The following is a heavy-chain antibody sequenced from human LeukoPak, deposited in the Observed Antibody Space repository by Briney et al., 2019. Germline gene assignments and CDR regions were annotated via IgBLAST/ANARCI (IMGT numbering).Heavy chain of an antibody. CDR3: ARYYYGSGSPTPPYYFDY. CDR2: INHNAETI. V-gene: IGHV3-48*03. CDR1: GFTFSSYV. Sequence: GGSLRLSCAASGFTFSSYVMSWVRQAPGKGLEWVSYINHNAETIYYADSVKGRFTISRDNAKNSLYLQMNSLRAEDTAVYYCARYYYGSGSPTPPYYFDYWGQGTLVTVSS. D-gene: IGHD3-10*01. J-gene: IGHJ4*02.